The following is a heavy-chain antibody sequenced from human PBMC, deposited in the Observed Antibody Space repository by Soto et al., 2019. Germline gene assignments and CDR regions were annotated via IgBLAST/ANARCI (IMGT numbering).Heavy chain of an antibody. D-gene: IGHD3-22*01. Sequence: GGSLRLSCAASGFTVSSNYMSWVRQAPGKGLEWVSVIYSGGSTYYADSVKGRFTISRDNSKNTLYLQMNSLRAEDTAVYYCAREGDYDSSGYYPYWGQGTLVTVSS. CDR1: GFTVSSNY. V-gene: IGHV3-53*01. CDR3: AREGDYDSSGYYPY. J-gene: IGHJ4*02. CDR2: IYSGGST.